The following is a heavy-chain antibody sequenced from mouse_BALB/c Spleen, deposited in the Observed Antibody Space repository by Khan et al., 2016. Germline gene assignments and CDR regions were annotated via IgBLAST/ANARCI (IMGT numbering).Heavy chain of an antibody. CDR3: ARSYYGYFAMNY. Sequence: QVRLQQSGTELPRPGASVKLSCKASGYTFTDYCLHWVKQRTGQGPEWMGEIFPGSGSTYYNENFKGKASLTADTSSSTAYMQLSSLTSEDCSVYYCARSYYGYFAMNYWGHGASVTVSS. CDR1: GYTFTDYC. D-gene: IGHD1-2*01. V-gene: IGHV1-77*01. J-gene: IGHJ4*01. CDR2: IFPGSGST.